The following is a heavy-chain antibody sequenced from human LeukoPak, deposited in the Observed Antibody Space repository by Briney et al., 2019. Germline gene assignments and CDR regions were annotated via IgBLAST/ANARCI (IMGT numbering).Heavy chain of an antibody. D-gene: IGHD3-22*01. Sequence: GGSLRLSCAASGFTFSYAWVSWVRQAPGKGLEWVGRIKSKTDGGTTDYAAPVKGRFTISRDDSKNTLYLQMNSLKTEDTAVYYCTTYLFDSSGYVLSDYWGQGTLVTVSS. CDR1: GFTFSYAW. J-gene: IGHJ4*02. CDR2: IKSKTDGGTT. CDR3: TTYLFDSSGYVLSDY. V-gene: IGHV3-15*01.